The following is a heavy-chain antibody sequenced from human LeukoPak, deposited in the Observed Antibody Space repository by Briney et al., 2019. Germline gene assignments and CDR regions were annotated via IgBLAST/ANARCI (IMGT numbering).Heavy chain of an antibody. CDR1: GGSISSYY. D-gene: IGHD6-13*01. J-gene: IGHJ5*02. CDR3: ACAGYSSSWYFGFDP. V-gene: IGHV4-4*07. Sequence: PSETLSLTCTVSGGSISSYYWSWIRQPAGKGLEWIGRIYTSGSTNYNPSLKSRVTMSVDTSKNQFSLKLSSVTAADTVVYYCACAGYSSSWYFGFDPWGQGTLVTVSS. CDR2: IYTSGST.